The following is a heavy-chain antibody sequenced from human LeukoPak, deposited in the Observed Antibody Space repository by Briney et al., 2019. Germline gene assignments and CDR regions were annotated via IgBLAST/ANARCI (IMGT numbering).Heavy chain of an antibody. J-gene: IGHJ4*02. CDR1: GYSFTNYW. Sequence: GESLKISCKGSGYSFTNYWIGWVRQMPGKGLEWMGIIYPGDSDTRYSPSFQGQVTISADKSISTAYLQWSSLKASDTAMYYCARAHYYDSSGYYGHFDYWGQGTLVTVSS. CDR2: IYPGDSDT. CDR3: ARAHYYDSSGYYGHFDY. V-gene: IGHV5-51*01. D-gene: IGHD3-22*01.